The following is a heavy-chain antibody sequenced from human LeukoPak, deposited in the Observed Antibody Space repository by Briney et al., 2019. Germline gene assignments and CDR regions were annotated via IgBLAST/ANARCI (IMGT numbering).Heavy chain of an antibody. V-gene: IGHV3-66*02. CDR3: ASARAVTQAWVEFDP. J-gene: IGHJ5*02. CDR2: IRDSGET. Sequence: GGSLRLSCAGSGFSVSNYYMSWVRQAPGKGLEWVSLIRDSGETFYADSVKGRFTISRDNSKNTLYLQMNRLSVKDTPVYFCASARAVTQAWVEFDPWSQGTLATVSS. CDR1: GFSVSNYY. D-gene: IGHD4-17*01.